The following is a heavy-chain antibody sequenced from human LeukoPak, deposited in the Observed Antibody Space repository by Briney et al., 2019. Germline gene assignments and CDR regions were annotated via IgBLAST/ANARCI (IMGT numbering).Heavy chain of an antibody. Sequence: GASVKVSCKASGGTFSRYAISWVRQAPGQGLEWMGGIIPIFGTANYAQKFQGRVTITADESTSTAYMELSSPRSEDTAVYYCARDPRSLRYFDWSYFDYWGQGTLVTVSS. J-gene: IGHJ4*02. CDR3: ARDPRSLRYFDWSYFDY. D-gene: IGHD3-9*01. CDR2: IIPIFGTA. CDR1: GGTFSRYA. V-gene: IGHV1-69*13.